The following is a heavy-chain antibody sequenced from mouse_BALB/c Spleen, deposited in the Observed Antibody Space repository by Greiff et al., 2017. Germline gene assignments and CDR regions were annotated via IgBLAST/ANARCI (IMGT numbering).Heavy chain of an antibody. V-gene: IGHV1S81*02. D-gene: IGHD1-1*01. CDR1: GYTFTSYW. CDR3: ASPHYYGSSPFAY. CDR2: INPSNGRT. J-gene: IGHJ3*01. Sequence: QVQLQQPGAELVKPGASVKLSCKASGYTFTSYWMHWVKQRPGQGLEWIGEINPSNGRTNYNEKFKSKATLTVDESSSTAYMQLSSLTSEDSAVYYCASPHYYGSSPFAYWGQGTLVTVSA.